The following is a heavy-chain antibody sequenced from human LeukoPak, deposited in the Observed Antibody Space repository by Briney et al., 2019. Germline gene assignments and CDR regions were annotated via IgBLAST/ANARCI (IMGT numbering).Heavy chain of an antibody. CDR1: GFTFGDYA. V-gene: IGHV3-49*03. D-gene: IGHD6-13*01. CDR3: TTESSFSWGAAVHYFDY. CDR2: IRSKAYGGTT. Sequence: PGGSLRLSCTASGFTFGDYAMSWFRQAPGKGLEWVGFIRSKAYGGTTEYAASVKGRFTISRDDSKSIAYLQMNSLKTEDTAVYYCTTESSFSWGAAVHYFDYWGQGTLLTVSS. J-gene: IGHJ4*02.